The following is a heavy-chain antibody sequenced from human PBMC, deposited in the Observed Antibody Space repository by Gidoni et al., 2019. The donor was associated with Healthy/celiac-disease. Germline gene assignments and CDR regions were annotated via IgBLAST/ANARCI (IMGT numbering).Heavy chain of an antibody. V-gene: IGHV1-69*01. Sequence: QVQLVQSGAEVKKPGSSVKVSCKASGGTFSSHAISWVRQAPGQGLEWMGGIIPIFGTANYAQKFQGRVTITADESTSTAYMELSSLRSEDTAVYYCARSMRDYYDSSGYGGKGAFDIWGQGTMVTVSS. D-gene: IGHD3-22*01. CDR2: IIPIFGTA. CDR1: GGTFSSHA. J-gene: IGHJ3*02. CDR3: ARSMRDYYDSSGYGGKGAFDI.